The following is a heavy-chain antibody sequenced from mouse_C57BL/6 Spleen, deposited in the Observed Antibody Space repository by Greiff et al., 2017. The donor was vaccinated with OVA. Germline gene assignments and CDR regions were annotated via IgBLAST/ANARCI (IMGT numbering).Heavy chain of an antibody. CDR2: IDPSDSYT. V-gene: IGHV1-50*01. CDR1: GYTFTSYW. Sequence: VQLQQPGAELVKPGASVKLSCKASGYTFTSYWMQWVKQRPGQGLEWIGEIDPSDSYTNYNQKFKGKATLTVDTSSSTAYMQLSSLTSEDSAVYYCAHYYGSSYEAYWGQGTLVTVSA. CDR3: AHYYGSSYEAY. D-gene: IGHD1-1*01. J-gene: IGHJ3*01.